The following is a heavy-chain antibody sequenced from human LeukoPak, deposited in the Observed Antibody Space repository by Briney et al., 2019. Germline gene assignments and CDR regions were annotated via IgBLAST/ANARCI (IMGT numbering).Heavy chain of an antibody. CDR2: IYTSGST. J-gene: IGHJ2*01. CDR1: GNSIRGYY. CDR3: APRVTSVQSFWYFDL. Sequence: SETLSLNCSVSGNSIRGYYWNWIRQPAGKGLEWIGRIYTSGSTDYKPSLKSRVTMSVDASKKWFSLKMTSLTAADTAVYYCAPRVTSVQSFWYFDLWGRGTLVTVSS. D-gene: IGHD2-21*02. V-gene: IGHV4-4*07.